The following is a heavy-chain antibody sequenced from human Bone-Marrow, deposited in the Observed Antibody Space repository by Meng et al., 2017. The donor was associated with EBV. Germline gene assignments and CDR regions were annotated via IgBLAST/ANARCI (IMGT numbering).Heavy chain of an antibody. CDR1: GYTFTNYD. V-gene: IGHV1-8*01. J-gene: IGHJ4*02. D-gene: IGHD5-24*01. Sequence: QVQLVQAGAEVGKPGASVKVSCKASGYTFTNYDINWVRQATGQGLEWVGWMNPNSGNTGYAQKFQGRVTMTRNTSISTAYMELSSLRSEDTAVYYCARGPTCGYNCPYYFDFWGQGTLVTASS. CDR2: MNPNSGNT. CDR3: ARGPTCGYNCPYYFDF.